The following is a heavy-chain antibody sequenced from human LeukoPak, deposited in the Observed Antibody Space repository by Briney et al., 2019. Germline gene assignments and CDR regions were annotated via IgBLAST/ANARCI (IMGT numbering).Heavy chain of an antibody. CDR3: ARRGAPSKFYYFDS. CDR2: VSKTGNT. J-gene: IGHJ4*02. CDR1: GASLTTHY. V-gene: IGHV4-59*08. D-gene: IGHD1-26*01. Sequence: PSETLSLTCTVSGASLTTHYWAWIRQPPGKGLEWIGFVSKTGNTNHNASLKSRVTISADTSKNTFSLKLSSLTAADTAVYFCARRGAPSKFYYFDSWGQGTLVTVSS.